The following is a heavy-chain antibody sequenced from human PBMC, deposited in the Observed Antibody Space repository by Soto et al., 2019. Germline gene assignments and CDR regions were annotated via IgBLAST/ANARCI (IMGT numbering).Heavy chain of an antibody. V-gene: IGHV4-30-4*01. CDR3: ARGLGYSGYDPRYYFDY. J-gene: IGHJ4*02. CDR1: GGSISSGDYY. D-gene: IGHD5-12*01. CDR2: IYYSGST. Sequence: QVQLQESGPGVVKPSQTLSLTCTVSGGSISSGDYYWSWIRQPPGKGLEWIGYIYYSGSTYYNPSLKSRVTISVDTSKNQFSLKLSSVTAADTAVYYCARGLGYSGYDPRYYFDYWGQGTLVTVSS.